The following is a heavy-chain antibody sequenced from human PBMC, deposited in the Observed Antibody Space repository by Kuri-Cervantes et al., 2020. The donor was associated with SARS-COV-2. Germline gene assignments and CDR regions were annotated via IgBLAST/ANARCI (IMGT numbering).Heavy chain of an antibody. J-gene: IGHJ5*02. Sequence: SETLSLTCTVSGCSVSSGSYYWSWIRQPPGKGLELIGYIYYSGSTNYNPSLKSRVTISVDTSKNQFSLKLSSVTAADTAVYYCAREFGILHGTYNWFDPWGQGTLVTVSS. CDR1: GCSVSSGSYY. D-gene: IGHD1-1*01. CDR3: AREFGILHGTYNWFDP. V-gene: IGHV4-61*01. CDR2: IYYSGST.